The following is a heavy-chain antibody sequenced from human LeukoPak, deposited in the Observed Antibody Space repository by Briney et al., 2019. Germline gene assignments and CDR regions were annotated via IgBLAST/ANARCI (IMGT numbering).Heavy chain of an antibody. Sequence: PGGSLRLSCAVSGFTFSSYWMSWVRQAPGKGLEWLANIKHDGSERYYVDSVKGRFTISRDNAKNSLYLQVNSLRAEDTAVYFCARVGDHYNYYYYMDVWGKGTTVTVSS. J-gene: IGHJ6*03. D-gene: IGHD3-10*01. CDR2: IKHDGSER. CDR3: ARVGDHYNYYYYMDV. V-gene: IGHV3-7*01. CDR1: GFTFSSYW.